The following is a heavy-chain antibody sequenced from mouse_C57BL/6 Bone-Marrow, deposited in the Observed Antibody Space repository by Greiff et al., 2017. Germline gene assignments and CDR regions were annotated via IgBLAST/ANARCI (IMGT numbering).Heavy chain of an antibody. CDR3: ARARAY. CDR2: ISSGGSYT. J-gene: IGHJ3*01. Sequence: EVKLVESGGDLVKPGGSLKLSCAASGFTFSSYGMSWVRQTPDKRLEWVATISSGGSYTYYPDSVKGRFTISRDNAKNTLYLQMSSLKSEDTAMYYCARARAYWGQGTLVTVSA. CDR1: GFTFSSYG. V-gene: IGHV5-6*01.